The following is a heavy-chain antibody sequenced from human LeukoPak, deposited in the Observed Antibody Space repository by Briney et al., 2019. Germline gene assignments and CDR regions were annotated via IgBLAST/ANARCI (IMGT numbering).Heavy chain of an antibody. CDR1: GGSISDYY. J-gene: IGHJ4*02. D-gene: IGHD6-19*01. CDR3: VREYSSFEY. V-gene: IGHV4-59*01. Sequence: SETLSLTCSVSGGSISDYYWHWIRQPPGTGLEWIGYINYSGSTDYNPSLKSRVTISVDTSKNQFSLNVRSVTAADTAMYYCVREYSSFEYWGQGVLVTVSS. CDR2: INYSGST.